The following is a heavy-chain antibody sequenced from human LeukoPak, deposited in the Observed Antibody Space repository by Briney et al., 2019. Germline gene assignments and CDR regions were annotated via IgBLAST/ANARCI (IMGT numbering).Heavy chain of an antibody. CDR1: GYTFTSSG. D-gene: IGHD4-23*01. V-gene: IGHV1-18*01. CDR2: ISAYNGDI. J-gene: IGHJ4*02. CDR3: ARVGRDYGGNRFSDY. Sequence: SVKVSCKASGYTFTSSGVSWVRQAPGQGLEWMGWISAYNGDINYAQKFQGRVTMTTDTSTSTACMELRSLRSDDTAIYYCARVGRDYGGNRFSDYWGQGTLVTVSS.